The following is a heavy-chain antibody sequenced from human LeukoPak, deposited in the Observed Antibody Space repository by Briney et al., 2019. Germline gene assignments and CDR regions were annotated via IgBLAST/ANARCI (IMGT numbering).Heavy chain of an antibody. CDR3: AKDRPFGFGELLPYYFDY. J-gene: IGHJ4*02. Sequence: GGSLRLSCAASGFTVSSNYMSWVRQAPGKGLEWVSAISGSGGSTYYADSVKGRFTISRDNSKNTLYLQMNSLRAEDTAVYYCAKDRPFGFGELLPYYFDYWGQGTLVTVSS. D-gene: IGHD3-10*01. CDR1: GFTVSSNY. V-gene: IGHV3-23*01. CDR2: ISGSGGST.